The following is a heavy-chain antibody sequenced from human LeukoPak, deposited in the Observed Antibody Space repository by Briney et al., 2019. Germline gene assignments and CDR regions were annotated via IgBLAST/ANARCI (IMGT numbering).Heavy chain of an antibody. Sequence: ASVKVSCKASGYTFTSYSMNWVRQAPGQGLEWMGWINTNTGDPTYARGFTGRFVFSLDTSVSTAYLQISSLKAEDTAVYYCARDVFSGSKPFDPWCQGPLVTVSS. J-gene: IGHJ5*02. CDR2: INTNTGDP. V-gene: IGHV7-4-1*02. CDR1: GYTFTSYS. D-gene: IGHD3-9*01. CDR3: ARDVFSGSKPFDP.